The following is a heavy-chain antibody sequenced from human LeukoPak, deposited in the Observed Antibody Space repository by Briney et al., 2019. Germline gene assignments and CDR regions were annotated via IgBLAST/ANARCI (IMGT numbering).Heavy chain of an antibody. CDR1: GGSISSYY. CDR2: IYTSGST. D-gene: IGHD4-17*01. J-gene: IGHJ2*01. Sequence: SETLSLTCTVSGGSISSYYWSWIRQPAGKGLEWIGRIYTSGSTNYNPSLKSRVTISVDKSKNQFSLKLSSVTAADTAVYYCARVHGDYRYWYFDLWGRGTLVTVSS. V-gene: IGHV4-4*07. CDR3: ARVHGDYRYWYFDL.